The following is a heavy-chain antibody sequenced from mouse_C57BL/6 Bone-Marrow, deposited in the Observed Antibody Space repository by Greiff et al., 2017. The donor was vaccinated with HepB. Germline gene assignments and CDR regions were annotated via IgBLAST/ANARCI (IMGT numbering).Heavy chain of an antibody. D-gene: IGHD1-1*01. CDR1: GYTFTSYW. J-gene: IGHJ3*01. CDR2: IYPGSGNT. Sequence: QVQLQQPGAELVKPGASVKMSCKASGYTFTSYWITWVKQRPGQGLEWIGDIYPGSGNTYYNEKFKGKATLTADKSSSTAYMELRSLTSEDSAVYFRARDYYYGSSYPSWFAYWGQGTLVTVSA. CDR3: ARDYYYGSSYPSWFAY. V-gene: IGHV1-55*01.